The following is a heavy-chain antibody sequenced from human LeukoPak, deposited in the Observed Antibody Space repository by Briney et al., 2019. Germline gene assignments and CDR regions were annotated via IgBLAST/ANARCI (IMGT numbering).Heavy chain of an antibody. CDR2: INSDGSGT. Sequence: PGGSLRLSCAASGFTFSSYWIHWVRQAPGKGLVWVSRINSDGSGTSYADSVKGRFAISRDNAKNTLYLQMNSLRAEDTAVYYCARGRLRGDFDYWGQGTLVTVSS. CDR3: ARGRLRGDFDY. CDR1: GFTFSSYW. J-gene: IGHJ4*02. D-gene: IGHD2-21*01. V-gene: IGHV3-74*01.